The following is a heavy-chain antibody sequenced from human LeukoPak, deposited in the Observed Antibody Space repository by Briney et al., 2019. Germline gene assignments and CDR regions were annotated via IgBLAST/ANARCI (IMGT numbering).Heavy chain of an antibody. V-gene: IGHV1-69*05. J-gene: IGHJ6*02. CDR1: GGTFSSYA. D-gene: IGHD6-13*01. Sequence: SVKVSCKASGGTFSSYAISWVRQAPGQGLEWMGGIIPIFGTANYAQKFQGRVTMTRDTSTSTVYMELSSLRSEDTAVYYCARDSGIGSSSWWIYYYYGMDVWGQGTTVTVSS. CDR3: ARDSGIGSSSWWIYYYYGMDV. CDR2: IIPIFGTA.